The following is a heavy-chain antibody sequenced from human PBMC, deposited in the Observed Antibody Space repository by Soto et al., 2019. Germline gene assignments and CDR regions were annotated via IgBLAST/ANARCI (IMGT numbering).Heavy chain of an antibody. V-gene: IGHV2-5*02. CDR1: GFSLSTTGVG. J-gene: IGHJ4*02. CDR2: IYWDDDK. CDR3: AHRSYYQGYFAY. D-gene: IGHD1-26*01. Sequence: QITLKESGPTLVKPTQTLTLTCXFSGFSLSTTGVGVGWIRQPPGKALEWLALIYWDDDKRYSPSLRSRLTITKDTSKNQVVLTMTNMDPVDTATYYCAHRSYYQGYFAYWGQGTLVTVSS.